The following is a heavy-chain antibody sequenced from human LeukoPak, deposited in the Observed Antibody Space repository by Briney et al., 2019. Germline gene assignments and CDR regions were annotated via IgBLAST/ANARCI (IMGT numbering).Heavy chain of an antibody. CDR1: GGSFSGYY. J-gene: IGHJ4*02. CDR2: INHSGST. CDR3: ASLGRITISGGYYFDY. Sequence: SETLSLTCAVYGGSFSGYYWSWIRQPPGKGLEWIGEINHSGSTNYNPSLKSRVTISVDTSKNQFSLKLSSVTAADTAVYYCASLGRITISGGYYFDYWGQETLVTVSS. V-gene: IGHV4-34*01. D-gene: IGHD3-9*01.